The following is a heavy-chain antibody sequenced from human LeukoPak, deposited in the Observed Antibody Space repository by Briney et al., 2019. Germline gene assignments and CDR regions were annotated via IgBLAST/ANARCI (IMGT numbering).Heavy chain of an antibody. CDR3: ASVEMGTIGFEH. V-gene: IGHV1-2*02. J-gene: IGHJ4*02. CDR1: GYSFIAYH. Sequence: ASVKVSCKASGYSFIAYHMHWVRQAPGQGLEWMGRTNPNTGGTKYAQKFEGRVTMTRDTSRSTAYMELSALRSDDTAVYFCASVEMGTIGFEHRGPGTLVTVSS. D-gene: IGHD5-24*01. CDR2: TNPNTGGT.